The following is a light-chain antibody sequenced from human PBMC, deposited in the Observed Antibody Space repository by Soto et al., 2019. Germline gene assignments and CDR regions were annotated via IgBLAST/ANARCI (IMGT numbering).Light chain of an antibody. Sequence: EIVLTQSPGTLSLSPGERATLSCRASQSVSSSCLAWHQQKPGQAPRLLIYDASNRDADIPDRFSGSGSGTDFTLTISRLEPEDFAVYYCQQCGSSPVTFGQGTKLEIK. J-gene: IGKJ2*01. CDR3: QQCGSSPVT. V-gene: IGKV3-20*01. CDR2: DAS. CDR1: QSVSSSC.